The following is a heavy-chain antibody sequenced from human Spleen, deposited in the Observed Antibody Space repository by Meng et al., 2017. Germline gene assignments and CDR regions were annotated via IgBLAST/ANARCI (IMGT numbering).Heavy chain of an antibody. Sequence: GESLKISCAASGFTFTSYTMNWVRQAPGKGLEWVSSISTSSGYIYYADSVKGRFTISRDNAKNSLYLQMNSLRAEDTAVYYCAKFGGSTVTRNFDYWGQGTLVTVSS. J-gene: IGHJ4*02. CDR3: AKFGGSTVTRNFDY. CDR2: ISTSSGYI. CDR1: GFTFTSYT. D-gene: IGHD4-17*01. V-gene: IGHV3-21*04.